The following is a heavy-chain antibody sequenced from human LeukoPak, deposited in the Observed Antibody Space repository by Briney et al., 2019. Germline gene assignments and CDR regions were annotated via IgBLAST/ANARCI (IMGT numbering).Heavy chain of an antibody. CDR1: GGSFSGYY. Sequence: SETLSLTCAVYGGSFSGYYWSWIRQPPGKGLEWIGEINHSGSTNYNPSLKSRVTISVDTSKNQFSLKLSSVTAADTAVYYCARGYSSGWPDYWGQGTLVTVSS. J-gene: IGHJ4*02. CDR2: INHSGST. V-gene: IGHV4-34*01. CDR3: ARGYSSGWPDY. D-gene: IGHD6-19*01.